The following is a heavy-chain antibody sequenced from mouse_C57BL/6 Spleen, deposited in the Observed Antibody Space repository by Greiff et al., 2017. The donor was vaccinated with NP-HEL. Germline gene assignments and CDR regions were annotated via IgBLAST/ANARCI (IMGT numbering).Heavy chain of an antibody. V-gene: IGHV1-81*01. CDR1: GYTFTSYG. D-gene: IGHD4-1*01. CDR2: IYPRSGNT. J-gene: IGHJ1*03. Sequence: VQLQQSGAELARPGASVKLSCKASGYTFTSYGISWVKQRTGQGLEWIGEIYPRSGNTYYNEKFKGKATLTADKSSSTAYMELRSLTSEDSAVYFCARSGGLGHWYFDVWGTGTTVTVSS. CDR3: ARSGGLGHWYFDV.